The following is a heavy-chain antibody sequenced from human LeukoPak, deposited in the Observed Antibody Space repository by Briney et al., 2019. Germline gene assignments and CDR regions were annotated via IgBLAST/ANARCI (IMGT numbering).Heavy chain of an antibody. CDR1: GFTFSSYW. D-gene: IGHD5-12*01. CDR3: ARDSGYGYNWFDP. Sequence: GGSLRLSCAASGFTFSSYWMSWDRQAPGKGLEWVANIKQDGSEKYYVDSVKGRFTISRDNAKNSLYLQMNSLRAEDTAVYYCARDSGYGYNWFDPWGQGTLVTVSS. CDR2: IKQDGSEK. V-gene: IGHV3-7*03. J-gene: IGHJ5*02.